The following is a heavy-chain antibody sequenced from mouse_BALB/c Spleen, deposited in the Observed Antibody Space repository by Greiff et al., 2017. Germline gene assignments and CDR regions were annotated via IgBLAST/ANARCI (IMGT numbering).Heavy chain of an antibody. V-gene: IGHV5-17*02. J-gene: IGHJ1*01. CDR2: ISSGSSTI. CDR3: AREGYVNSWYFDV. D-gene: IGHD2-1*01. Sequence: EVKLMESGGGLVQPGGSRKLSCAASGFTFSSFGMHWVRQAPEKGLEWVAYISSGSSTIYYADTVKGRFTISRDNPKNTLFLQMTSLRSEDTAMYYCAREGYVNSWYFDVWGAGTTVTVSS. CDR1: GFTFSSFG.